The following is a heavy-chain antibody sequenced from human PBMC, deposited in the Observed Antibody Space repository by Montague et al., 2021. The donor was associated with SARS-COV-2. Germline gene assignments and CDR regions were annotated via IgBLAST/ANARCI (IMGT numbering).Heavy chain of an antibody. V-gene: IGHV4-31*03. CDR2: IYYSGST. J-gene: IGHJ4*02. D-gene: IGHD3-3*01. Sequence: TLSLTCTVSGGSISSGGYDWSWIRQHPGKGLEWIGYIYYSGSTYYNPSLKSRVTISVDTSKNQFSLKLSSVTAADTAVYYCARALSITIFGVVGSFDYWGQGTLVTVSS. CDR3: ARALSITIFGVVGSFDY. CDR1: GGSISSGGYD.